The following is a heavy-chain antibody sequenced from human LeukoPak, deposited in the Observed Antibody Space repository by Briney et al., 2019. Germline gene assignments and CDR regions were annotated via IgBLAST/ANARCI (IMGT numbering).Heavy chain of an antibody. D-gene: IGHD2-2*01. J-gene: IGHJ6*02. V-gene: IGHV1-18*01. CDR3: ARDIVVVPAATPSYYYYGMDV. Sequence: ASVKVSCKASGYTFTSYGISWVRQAPGQGLEWVGWISAYNGNTNYAQKLQGRVTMTTDTSTSTAYMELRSLRSDDTAVYYCARDIVVVPAATPSYYYYGMDVWGQGTTVTVSS. CDR1: GYTFTSYG. CDR2: ISAYNGNT.